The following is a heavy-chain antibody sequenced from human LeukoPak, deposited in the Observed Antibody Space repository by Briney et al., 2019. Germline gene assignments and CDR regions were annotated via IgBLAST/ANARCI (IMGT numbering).Heavy chain of an antibody. CDR1: GFTFSGYA. J-gene: IGHJ4*02. V-gene: IGHV3-23*01. CDR2: ISGSGGIT. D-gene: IGHD6-13*01. CDR3: ARDLSAVGYY. Sequence: GGSLRLSCAASGFTFSGYAMSWVRQAPGKGLEWVSAISGSGGITSYADSVKGRFTISRDNSKNTLYLQMNSLRAEDTAVYYCARDLSAVGYYWGQGTLVTVSS.